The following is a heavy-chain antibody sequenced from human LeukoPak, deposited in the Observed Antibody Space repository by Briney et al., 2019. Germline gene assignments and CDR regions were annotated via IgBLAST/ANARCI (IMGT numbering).Heavy chain of an antibody. CDR3: ARVKGITGLFDY. CDR1: GGSISSYY. V-gene: IGHV4-59*01. CDR2: IYYSGST. J-gene: IGHJ4*02. D-gene: IGHD1-20*01. Sequence: PSETLSLTCTVSGGSISSYYWSWIRQPPGKGLEWIGYIYYSGSTNYNPSLKSRVTISVDTSKNQFSLKLSSVTAADTAVYYCARVKGITGLFDYWGQGTLVTVSP.